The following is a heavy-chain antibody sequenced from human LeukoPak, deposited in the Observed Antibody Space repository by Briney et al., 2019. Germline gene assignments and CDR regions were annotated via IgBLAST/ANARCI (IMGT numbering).Heavy chain of an antibody. CDR3: AKEGFDS. CDR2: ISNSGGST. J-gene: IGHJ4*02. V-gene: IGHV3-23*01. CDR1: AFIFSGHW. Sequence: GGSLRLSCEGSAFIFSGHWMNWVRQAPGKGLEWVSSISNSGGSTHYADSVKGRFTISRDNSKNTLYLQMNSLRAEDTAVYYCAKEGFDSWGQGTLVTVSS.